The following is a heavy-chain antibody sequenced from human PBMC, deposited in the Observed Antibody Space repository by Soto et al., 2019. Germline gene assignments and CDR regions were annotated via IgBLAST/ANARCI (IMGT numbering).Heavy chain of an antibody. V-gene: IGHV1-18*01. Sequence: ASVKVSCKASGYTFTSYAMHWVRQAPGQRLEWMGWISAYNGNTNYAQKFQGRVTMTTDTSTSTAYMEVRSLRFDDTAVYYCARAPLGIIVAPDFWGQGTLVT. CDR3: ARAPLGIIVAPDF. D-gene: IGHD3-22*01. CDR1: GYTFTSYA. J-gene: IGHJ4*02. CDR2: ISAYNGNT.